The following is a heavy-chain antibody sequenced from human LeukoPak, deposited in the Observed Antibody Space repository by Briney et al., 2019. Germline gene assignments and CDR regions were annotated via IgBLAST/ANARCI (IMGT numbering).Heavy chain of an antibody. Sequence: PSQTLSLTCTVSGGSISSGDYYWSWIRQPPGKGLEWIEYIYYSGSTYQNPSFKSRVTILVDTSKNQFSLKLSSVTAADTAVYYCVRRYCSGGRCYLDYWGQGTLVTVSS. CDR3: VRRYCSGGRCYLDY. J-gene: IGHJ4*02. CDR1: GGSISSGDYY. V-gene: IGHV4-30-4*01. D-gene: IGHD2-15*01. CDR2: IYYSGST.